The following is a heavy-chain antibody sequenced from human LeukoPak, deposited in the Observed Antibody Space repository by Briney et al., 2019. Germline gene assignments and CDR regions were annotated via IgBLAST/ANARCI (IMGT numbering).Heavy chain of an antibody. CDR2: IYPGDSDT. CDR1: GYSFTSYW. J-gene: IGHJ4*02. Sequence: GESLKISCKGSGYSFTSYWIGWVRQMPGKGLEWMGTIYPGDSDTTYSPAFQGQVTISADKSITTAYLQWNSLKASDSGMYFCARRGYCGGGTCYGASLEYWGQGTLVTVSS. CDR3: ARRGYCGGGTCYGASLEY. V-gene: IGHV5-51*01. D-gene: IGHD2-15*01.